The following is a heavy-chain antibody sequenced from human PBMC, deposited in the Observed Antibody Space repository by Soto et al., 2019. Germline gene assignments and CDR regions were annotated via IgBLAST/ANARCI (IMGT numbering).Heavy chain of an antibody. D-gene: IGHD5-18*01. V-gene: IGHV1-69*01. Sequence: QVQLVQSGAEVKKPGSSVKVSCKASGGTFSSYAISWVRQAPGQGLEWMGGIISIFGTANDAQKFQCRVTITADESTSRAYMEQSSLRSEDTAVYYCAREYTAMVRYYYGMDVWGQGTMVTVSS. J-gene: IGHJ6*02. CDR1: GGTFSSYA. CDR2: IISIFGTA. CDR3: AREYTAMVRYYYGMDV.